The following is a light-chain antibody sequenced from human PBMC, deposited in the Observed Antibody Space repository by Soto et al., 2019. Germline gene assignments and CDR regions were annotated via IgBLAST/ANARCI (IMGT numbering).Light chain of an antibody. CDR3: QQYNSYWT. CDR2: KAS. CDR1: QNISVY. Sequence: DIQMTQSPSSLSASVGDRVTITCRASQNISVYLNWYQQIAGKAPKLLIYKASSLESGVPSRFSGSGSGTEFTLTISSLQPDDFATYYCQQYNSYWTFGQGTKVDIK. J-gene: IGKJ1*01. V-gene: IGKV1-5*03.